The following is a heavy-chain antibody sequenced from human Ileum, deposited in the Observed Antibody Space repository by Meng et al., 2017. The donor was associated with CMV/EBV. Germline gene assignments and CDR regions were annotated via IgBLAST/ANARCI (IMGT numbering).Heavy chain of an antibody. Sequence: SVKVSCKASGVTFSSYAISWVRPAPGQGLEWMGGIIPLYGTTNYAQNYQGRVTITTDESTSTAYMELSSLRSEDTAVYYCARGLVVVPAASYGMDVWGHGTTVTVSS. D-gene: IGHD2-2*01. CDR3: ARGLVVVPAASYGMDV. V-gene: IGHV1-69*05. J-gene: IGHJ6*02. CDR1: GVTFSSYA. CDR2: IIPLYGTT.